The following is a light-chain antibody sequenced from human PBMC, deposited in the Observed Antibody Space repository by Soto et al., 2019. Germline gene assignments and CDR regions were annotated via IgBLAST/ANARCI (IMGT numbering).Light chain of an antibody. V-gene: IGLV2-8*01. CDR1: RSDVGGYNY. Sequence: QSALTQPPSASGSPGQSVTISCTGSRSDVGGYNYVSWYQQHPGKAPKLMIYEVSKRPSGVPDRFSGSKSGNTASLTVSGLQAEDEADYYCSSYASSNNFNWVFGGGTKLNVL. CDR2: EVS. J-gene: IGLJ3*02. CDR3: SSYASSNNFNWV.